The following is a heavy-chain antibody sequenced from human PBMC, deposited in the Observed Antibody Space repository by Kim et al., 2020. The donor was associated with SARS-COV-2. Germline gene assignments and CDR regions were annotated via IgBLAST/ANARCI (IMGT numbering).Heavy chain of an antibody. D-gene: IGHD2-2*01. CDR2: ISSSSSYI. CDR3: ARDGRQYQLLPGTPYYYGMDV. V-gene: IGHV3-21*01. Sequence: GGSLRLSCAASGFTFSSYSMNWVRQAPGKGLEWVSSISSSSSYIYYADSAKGRFTISRDNAKNSLYLQMNSLRAEDTAVYYCARDGRQYQLLPGTPYYYGMDVWGQGTTVTVSS. CDR1: GFTFSSYS. J-gene: IGHJ6*02.